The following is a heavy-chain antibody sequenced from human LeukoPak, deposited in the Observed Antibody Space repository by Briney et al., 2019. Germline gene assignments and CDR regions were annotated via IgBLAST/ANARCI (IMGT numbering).Heavy chain of an antibody. CDR2: INPNSGST. J-gene: IGHJ4*02. D-gene: IGHD6-6*01. Sequence: ASVNVSCQASGYTFTGYYMHWVRQAPGQGLAWMGWINPNSGSTNYAQKFQGRVTMTRDTSISTAYMELSRLRSDDTAVYYCARGLITTYSSSFVCVYWGQGTLVTVSS. V-gene: IGHV1-2*02. CDR3: ARGLITTYSSSFVCVY. CDR1: GYTFTGYY.